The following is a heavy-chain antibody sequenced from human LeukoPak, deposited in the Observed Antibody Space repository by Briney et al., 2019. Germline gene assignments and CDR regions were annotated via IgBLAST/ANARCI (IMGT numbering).Heavy chain of an antibody. V-gene: IGHV4-30-4*08. D-gene: IGHD7-27*01. CDR2: IYYSGST. Sequence: SQTLSLTCTVSGGSISSGDYYWSWIRQPPGKGLEWIGYIYYSGSTYYNPSLKGRVTISVDTSKNQFSLKLSSVTAADTAVYYCARDSRTPRTGDYYFGYWGQGTLVTVSS. CDR1: GGSISSGDYY. J-gene: IGHJ4*02. CDR3: ARDSRTPRTGDYYFGY.